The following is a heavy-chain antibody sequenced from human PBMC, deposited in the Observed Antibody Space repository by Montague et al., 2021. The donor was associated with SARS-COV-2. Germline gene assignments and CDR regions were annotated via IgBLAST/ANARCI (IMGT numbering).Heavy chain of an antibody. CDR2: INGGRGST. CDR1: GFTVSTAV. Sequence: SLRLSCAASGFTVSTAVVSWVRQAPGKGLEWVSTINGGRGSTYYADSMRGRFTISRDNSENTLYLQMNSLRAEDTAIYYCAKGRGTSCSDYWGQGTLVTVSS. CDR3: AKGRGTSCSDY. D-gene: IGHD2-15*01. V-gene: IGHV3-23*01. J-gene: IGHJ4*02.